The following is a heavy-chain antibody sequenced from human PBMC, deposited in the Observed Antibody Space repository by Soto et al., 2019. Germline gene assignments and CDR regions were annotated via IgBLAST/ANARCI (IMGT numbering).Heavy chain of an antibody. CDR2: ISYDGSNK. V-gene: IGHV3-30*18. Sequence: SLRLSCAASGFTFSSYGMHWVRQAPGKGLEWVAVISYDGSNKYYADSVKGRFTISRDNSKNTLYLQMNSLRAEDTAVYYCAKEDYDILTGYRYYMDVWGKGTTVTVSS. J-gene: IGHJ6*03. CDR1: GFTFSSYG. CDR3: AKEDYDILTGYRYYMDV. D-gene: IGHD3-9*01.